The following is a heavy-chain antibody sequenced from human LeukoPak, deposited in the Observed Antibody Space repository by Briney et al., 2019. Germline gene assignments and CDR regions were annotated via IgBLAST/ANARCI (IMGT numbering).Heavy chain of an antibody. CDR1: GYSISSGYY. D-gene: IGHD5-12*01. V-gene: IGHV4-38-2*02. J-gene: IGHJ4*02. Sequence: SETLSLTCTVSGYSISSGYYWGWIRQPPGKGLEWIGSIYHSGSTYYNPSLKSRVTVSVDTSKNQFSLKLSSVTAADTAVYYCARGAWILLDYWGQGTLVTVSS. CDR3: ARGAWILLDY. CDR2: IYHSGST.